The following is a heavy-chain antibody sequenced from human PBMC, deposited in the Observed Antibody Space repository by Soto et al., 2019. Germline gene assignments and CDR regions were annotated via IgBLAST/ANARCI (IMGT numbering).Heavy chain of an antibody. CDR3: TTRYYDFWSGYYAYGMDV. Sequence: GGSLRLSCAASGFTFSNAWMNWVRQAPGKGLEWVGRIKSKTDGGTTDYAAPVKGRFTISRDDSKNTLYLQMNSLKTEDTAVYYCTTRYYDFWSGYYAYGMDVWGQGTTVTVSS. D-gene: IGHD3-3*01. V-gene: IGHV3-15*07. CDR2: IKSKTDGGTT. J-gene: IGHJ6*02. CDR1: GFTFSNAW.